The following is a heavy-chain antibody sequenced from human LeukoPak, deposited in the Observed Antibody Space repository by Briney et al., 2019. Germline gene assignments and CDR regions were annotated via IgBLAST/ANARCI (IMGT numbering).Heavy chain of an antibody. Sequence: GESLKISCKGSGYSFTSYWIGWVRQMPGKGLEWMGIIYPGDSDTRYSPSFQGQVTISADKSISTAYLQWSSLKASDNAMYYCASAKGYCSSTSCPGDFDYWGQGTLVTVSS. J-gene: IGHJ4*02. CDR2: IYPGDSDT. V-gene: IGHV5-51*01. D-gene: IGHD2-2*01. CDR1: GYSFTSYW. CDR3: ASAKGYCSSTSCPGDFDY.